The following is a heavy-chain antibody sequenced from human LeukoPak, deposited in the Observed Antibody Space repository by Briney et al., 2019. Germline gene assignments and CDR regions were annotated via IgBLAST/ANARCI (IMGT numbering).Heavy chain of an antibody. CDR2: IYYSGST. J-gene: IGHJ6*03. V-gene: IGHV4-39*01. CDR1: GGSISSTTYY. CDR3: VRQVGSTSYYYYMDV. D-gene: IGHD2-2*01. Sequence: SETLSLTCTVSGGSISSTTYYWGWLRQPPGKGLEWIGRIYYSGSTYYNPSLKSRVTISVDTSKNQFSLNLNSVTAADTAVYYCVRQVGSTSYYYYMDVWGKGTTVTISS.